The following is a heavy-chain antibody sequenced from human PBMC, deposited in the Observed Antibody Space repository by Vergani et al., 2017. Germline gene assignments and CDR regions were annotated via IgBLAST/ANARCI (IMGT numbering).Heavy chain of an antibody. J-gene: IGHJ4*01. D-gene: IGHD6-13*01. CDR2: IRNKANDYTT. CDR3: TTGFPGSSWSTY. Sequence: EVQMVESGGGLVQPGGSLRLSCAASGFIFSDHYMDWVRQAPGKGLEWVGRIRNKANDYTTQYAASVKGRFTISRDDSKAIAYLQMNSLKTEDTAVYYCTTGFPGSSWSTYWGQGTLVTVSS. CDR1: GFIFSDHY. V-gene: IGHV3-72*01.